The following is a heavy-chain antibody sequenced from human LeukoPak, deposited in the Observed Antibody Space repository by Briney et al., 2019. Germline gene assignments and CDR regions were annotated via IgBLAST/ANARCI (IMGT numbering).Heavy chain of an antibody. D-gene: IGHD3-22*01. CDR3: ARDIRDYYDSSGYFDY. Sequence: SVKVSCKASGGTFSSYAISWVRQAPGQGLEWMGGIIPIFGTANYAQKFQGRVTITADESTSTAYMELSSLRSEDTAVYYCARDIRDYYDSSGYFDYWGQGTLVTVSS. V-gene: IGHV1-69*13. CDR2: IIPIFGTA. CDR1: GGTFSSYA. J-gene: IGHJ4*02.